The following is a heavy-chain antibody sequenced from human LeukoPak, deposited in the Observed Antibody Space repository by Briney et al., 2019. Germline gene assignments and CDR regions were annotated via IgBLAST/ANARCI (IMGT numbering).Heavy chain of an antibody. CDR3: ASYSSGWYSSDY. D-gene: IGHD6-19*01. CDR1: GGSISSSSYY. CDR2: IYYSGST. J-gene: IGHJ4*02. Sequence: PSETLSLTCTVSGGSISSSSYYWGWIRQPPGKGLEWIGSIYYSGSTYYNPSLKSRVTISVDTSKNQFSLKLSSVTAADTAVYYCASYSSGWYSSDYWGQGTLVTVSS. V-gene: IGHV4-39*01.